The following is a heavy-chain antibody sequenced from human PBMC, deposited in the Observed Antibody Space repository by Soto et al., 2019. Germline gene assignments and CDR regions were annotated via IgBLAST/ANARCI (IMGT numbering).Heavy chain of an antibody. Sequence: QPGGSLRLSCAASGFTFSSYGMHWVRQAPGKGLEWVAVISYDGSNKYYADSVKGRFTISRDNAKNSLYLQMNSLRAEDTAVYYCARDRQYCSSTSCPSDWFAPWGQGTLVTVSS. CDR1: GFTFSSYG. D-gene: IGHD2-2*01. CDR3: ARDRQYCSSTSCPSDWFAP. CDR2: ISYDGSNK. J-gene: IGHJ5*02. V-gene: IGHV3-30*03.